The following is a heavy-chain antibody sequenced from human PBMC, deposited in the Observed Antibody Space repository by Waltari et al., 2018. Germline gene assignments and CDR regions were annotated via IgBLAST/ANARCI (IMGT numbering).Heavy chain of an antibody. CDR1: GFTFSSYS. V-gene: IGHV3-21*01. J-gene: IGHJ4*02. CDR2: ISSSSSYI. Sequence: EVQLVESGGGLVKPGGSLRLSCAASGFTFSSYSMNWVRQAPGKGLEWVSSISSSSSYIYYADSVKGRFTISRDNAKNSLYLQMNSLRAEDTAVYYCASVAVAGLGPWVDYWGQGTLVTVSS. D-gene: IGHD6-19*01. CDR3: ASVAVAGLGPWVDY.